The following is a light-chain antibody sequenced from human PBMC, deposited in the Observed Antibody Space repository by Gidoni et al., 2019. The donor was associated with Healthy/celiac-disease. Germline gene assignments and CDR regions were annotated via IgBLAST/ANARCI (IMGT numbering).Light chain of an antibody. J-gene: IGKJ1*01. CDR1: QRVSSY. Sequence: EIVLTQSPATLSLSPGERATLSCRASQRVSSYLAWYQQKPGQAPRLLIYDASNRATGIPARFSGGASGIGLTLTFRSLEPGDFAVYYCPLRSNWPPWTFGQGTKVEIK. CDR2: DAS. V-gene: IGKV3-11*01. CDR3: PLRSNWPPWT.